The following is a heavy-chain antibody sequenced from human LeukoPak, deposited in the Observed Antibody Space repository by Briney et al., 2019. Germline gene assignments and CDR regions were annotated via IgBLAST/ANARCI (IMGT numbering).Heavy chain of an antibody. J-gene: IGHJ6*02. CDR2: VSGNGGYT. D-gene: IGHD3-10*01. Sequence: GGSLRLSCAASGFTFNNYAMSWVRQAPGKGLEWVSGVSGNGGYTYYADSVKGRFTISRDNSKNTLYVQMNNLRAEDTAVYYCARDLVVRGSHPYGMDVWGQGTTVTVSS. CDR1: GFTFNNYA. CDR3: ARDLVVRGSHPYGMDV. V-gene: IGHV3-23*01.